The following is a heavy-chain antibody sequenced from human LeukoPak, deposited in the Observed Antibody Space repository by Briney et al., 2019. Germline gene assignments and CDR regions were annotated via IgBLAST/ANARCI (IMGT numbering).Heavy chain of an antibody. CDR2: ISGSGRRT. J-gene: IGHJ4*02. D-gene: IGHD5-18*01. Sequence: LSGGSLRLSCAASGFTFSTYAMSWVRQAPGKGLEWVSAISGSGRRTYYADSENGRFTISRDNSKNTLYLQMNSLRAEDTAMYYCAKDGYNYGQGYFDYWGQGTLVTVSS. V-gene: IGHV3-23*01. CDR1: GFTFSTYA. CDR3: AKDGYNYGQGYFDY.